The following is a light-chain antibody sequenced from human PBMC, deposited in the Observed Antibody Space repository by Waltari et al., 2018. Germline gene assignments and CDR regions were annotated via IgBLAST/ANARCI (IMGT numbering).Light chain of an antibody. CDR2: GAS. V-gene: IGKV1-39*01. J-gene: IGKJ2*01. CDR1: QDINRN. CDR3: QQSHSVPYT. Sequence: DIQMTQSPSSLSPSVGDRIIITCRASQDINRNLNWYQKQVGKAPKLLIYGASNLQSGVPSRFSGSGSETEYTLIISSLQPEDSASYFCQQSHSVPYTFGQETKLVIK.